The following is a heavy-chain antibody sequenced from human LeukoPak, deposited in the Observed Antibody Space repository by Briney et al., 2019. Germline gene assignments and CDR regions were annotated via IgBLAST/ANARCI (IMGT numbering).Heavy chain of an antibody. CDR2: INSDGSST. D-gene: IGHD2-15*01. J-gene: IGHJ4*02. Sequence: PGGSLRLSCAASGFTFSSYWMHWVRQAPGKGLVWVSRINSDGSSTSYADSVKGRFTISRDNSKNTLYLQMNSLRAEDTAVYYCAKTRIVRYYFDYWGQGTLVTVSS. CDR1: GFTFSSYW. CDR3: AKTRIVRYYFDY. V-gene: IGHV3-74*01.